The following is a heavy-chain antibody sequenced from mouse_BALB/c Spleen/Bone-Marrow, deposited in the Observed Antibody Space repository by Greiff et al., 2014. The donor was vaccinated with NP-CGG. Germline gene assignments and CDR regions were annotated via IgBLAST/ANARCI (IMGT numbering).Heavy chain of an antibody. Sequence: VQLQQSGPGLVAPSQSLSISCTVSGFSLTSYGVHWVRQPPGKGLEWLGVIWADGSTNYNSALMSRLSISKDNSKSQVFLKMNSLQTDDTAMYYCARIITATGAMDYWGQGTSVTVPS. D-gene: IGHD1-2*01. CDR3: ARIITATGAMDY. CDR1: GFSLTSYG. J-gene: IGHJ4*01. V-gene: IGHV2-9*02. CDR2: IWADGST.